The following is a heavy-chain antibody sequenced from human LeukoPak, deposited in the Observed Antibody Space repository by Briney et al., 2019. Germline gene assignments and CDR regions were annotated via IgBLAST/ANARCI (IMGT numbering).Heavy chain of an antibody. CDR1: GFTFDDYA. J-gene: IGHJ4*02. CDR2: ISWNSGSI. V-gene: IGHV3-9*01. Sequence: PGRSLRLSCAASGFTFDDYAMHWVRQAPGKGLEWVSGISWNSGSIGYADSVKGRFTISRDNAKNSLYLQMNSLRAEDTALHYCAKGYDFWSGYLDYWGQGTLVTVSS. CDR3: AKGYDFWSGYLDY. D-gene: IGHD3-3*01.